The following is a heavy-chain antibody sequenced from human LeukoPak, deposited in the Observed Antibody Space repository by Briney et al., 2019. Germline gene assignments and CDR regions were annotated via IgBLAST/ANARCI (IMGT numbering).Heavy chain of an antibody. CDR3: ARDDPDDSSGYSSWYFDY. V-gene: IGHV4-4*07. CDR1: VGSLSSYY. J-gene: IGHJ4*02. Sequence: SETLSLTCTVSVGSLSSYYWSWIRQPAGKGLEWIGRIYTSGSTNYNPSLKRRVTMSVDTSKNQFSLKLSSVTAADTAVYYCARDDPDDSSGYSSWYFDYWGQGTLVTVSS. D-gene: IGHD3-22*01. CDR2: IYTSGST.